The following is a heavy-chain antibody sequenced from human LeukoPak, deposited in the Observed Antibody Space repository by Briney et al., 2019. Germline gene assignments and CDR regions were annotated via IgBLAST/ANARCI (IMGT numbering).Heavy chain of an antibody. CDR3: ARGSGTMVVTPLFH. CDR2: IISSSSYI. CDR1: GFTFSSYS. J-gene: IGHJ4*02. V-gene: IGHV3-21*01. D-gene: IGHD4-23*01. Sequence: GGSLRLSCAASGFTFSSYSMNWVRQAPGKGLEWVSSIISSSSYIYYADSVKGRFTISRDNAKNSLYLQMNSLRAEDTAVYYCARGSGTMVVTPLFHWGQGTLVTVSS.